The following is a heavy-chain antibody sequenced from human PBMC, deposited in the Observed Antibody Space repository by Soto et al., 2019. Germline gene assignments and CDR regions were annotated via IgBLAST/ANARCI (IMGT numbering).Heavy chain of an antibody. CDR1: GFSLSTSGMC. Sequence: SGPTLVNPTQTLTLTCTFSGFSLSTSGMCVSWIRQPPGKALKWLALIDWDDDKYYSTSLKTRLTISKDTSKNQVVLTMTNMDPVDTATYYCARIRALGYSYGTYYYYYGMDVWGQGTTVTVSS. D-gene: IGHD5-18*01. CDR2: IDWDDDK. J-gene: IGHJ6*02. V-gene: IGHV2-70*01. CDR3: ARIRALGYSYGTYYYYYGMDV.